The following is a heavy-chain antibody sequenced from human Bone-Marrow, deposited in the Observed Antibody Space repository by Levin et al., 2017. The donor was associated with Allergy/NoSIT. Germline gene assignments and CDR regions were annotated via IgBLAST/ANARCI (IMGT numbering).Heavy chain of an antibody. CDR3: ARRGDGDYWFFDL. CDR2: ISTSSLTI. CDR1: GFTFSRYN. Sequence: GESLKISCAASGFTFSRYNMNWVRQAPGKGLEWVSYISTSSLTIYYADSVKGRFTISRDDAKTSVYLQMNSLRAEDAAVYFCARRGDGDYWFFDLWGPGTLVTVSS. J-gene: IGHJ2*01. D-gene: IGHD4-17*01. V-gene: IGHV3-48*01.